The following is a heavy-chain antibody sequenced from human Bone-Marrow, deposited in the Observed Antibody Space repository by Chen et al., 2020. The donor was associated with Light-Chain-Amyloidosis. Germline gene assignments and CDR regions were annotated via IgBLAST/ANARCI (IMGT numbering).Heavy chain of an antibody. Sequence: QITLEESGPTLVKPTETLTLTCTFSEFALTTAGMHVGWIRQPPGKALEFLALVYWDDDKQYSPSLKNRLTVTKDTSRNHVVLTMTDMDPMDTATYFCALRTTMIDGHLYWGQGILVTVSS. CDR1: EFALTTAGMH. V-gene: IGHV2-5*02. D-gene: IGHD3-22*01. CDR3: ALRTTMIDGHLY. J-gene: IGHJ4*02. CDR2: VYWDDDK.